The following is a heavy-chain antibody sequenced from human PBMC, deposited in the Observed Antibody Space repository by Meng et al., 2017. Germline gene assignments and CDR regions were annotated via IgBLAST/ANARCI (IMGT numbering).Heavy chain of an antibody. Sequence: SVKVSCKASGGTFSSYASSWVRQAPGQGLEWMGGIIPIFGTANYAQKFQGRVTITADKSTSTAYMELRSLRTEDTAVDYCARADHYYGPGSYYNYIYGMDVWGQGTTVTVSS. D-gene: IGHD3-10*01. CDR1: GGTFSSYA. V-gene: IGHV1-69*06. J-gene: IGHJ6*02. CDR2: IIPIFGTA. CDR3: ARADHYYGPGSYYNYIYGMDV.